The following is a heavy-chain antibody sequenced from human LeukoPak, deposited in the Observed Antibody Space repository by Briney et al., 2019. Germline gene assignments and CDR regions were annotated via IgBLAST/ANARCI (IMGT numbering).Heavy chain of an antibody. CDR1: GYTFTSYD. D-gene: IGHD6-13*01. CDR2: MNPNSGNT. V-gene: IGHV1-8*03. J-gene: IGHJ6*03. Sequence: ASVKVSCKASGYTFTSYDINWVRQATGQGLEWMGWMNPNSGNTGYAQKFQGRVTITRNTSISTAYMELSSLRSEDTAVYYCARGDPSSSWLKYYYYYYMDVWGKGTTVTVSS. CDR3: ARGDPSSSWLKYYYYYYMDV.